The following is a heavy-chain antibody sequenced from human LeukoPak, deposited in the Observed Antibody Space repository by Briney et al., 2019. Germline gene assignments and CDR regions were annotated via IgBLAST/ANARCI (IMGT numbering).Heavy chain of an antibody. CDR1: GYSISSGDYY. CDR3: AREGAYCSGTDCFATTVDA. Sequence: SQTLSLTCNVSGYSISSGDYYWTWIRQPAGKGLEWIGRVDLGGTTSYNHSLIGRVTVSVDPSKNQFSLSLTSVTAADTATYYCAREGAYCSGTDCFATTVDAWGPGALVTVSS. V-gene: IGHV4-61*02. J-gene: IGHJ5*02. D-gene: IGHD2-2*01. CDR2: VDLGGTT.